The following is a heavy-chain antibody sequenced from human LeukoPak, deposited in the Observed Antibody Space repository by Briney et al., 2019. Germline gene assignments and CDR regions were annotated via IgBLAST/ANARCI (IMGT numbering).Heavy chain of an antibody. CDR3: AIDRFSRLDY. Sequence: GRSLRLSCAASAFTFSSYGISWVRQHPGNWLEWVSAISGRGGNTYYAGSVKGRFTISRDNSKSTLYLQMNSLRAEDTAVYYCAIDRFSRLDYWGQGTLVTVS. V-gene: IGHV3-23*01. J-gene: IGHJ4*02. CDR2: ISGRGGNT. CDR1: AFTFSSYG.